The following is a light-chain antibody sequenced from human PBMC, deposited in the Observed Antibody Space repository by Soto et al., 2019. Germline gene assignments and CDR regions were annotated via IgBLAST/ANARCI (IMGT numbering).Light chain of an antibody. J-gene: IGKJ5*01. Sequence: EIVLTHSPDTLSVSPGEGAALSCRASQSVNTNLAWYQHTLGRGPRLLIYGAATRATGIPARFSGSGSGTEFTLTISSLQSEDVAVYYCQQYDKWPPITFGDGTRLEIK. CDR3: QQYDKWPPIT. V-gene: IGKV3-15*01. CDR1: QSVNTN. CDR2: GAA.